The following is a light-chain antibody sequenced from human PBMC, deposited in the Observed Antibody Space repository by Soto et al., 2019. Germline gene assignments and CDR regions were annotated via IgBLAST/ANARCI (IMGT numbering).Light chain of an antibody. CDR3: QKYNTAMYT. CDR2: DAS. J-gene: IGKJ2*01. Sequence: IQMTQSPSSLSASVGDTVTITCRASQGISNSLAWYQQKPGKVPMLLIYDASTLQSGDPSRFSGRGSGTSVTLTISSLQPEDAATYYCQKYNTAMYTFGQGTRLEIK. V-gene: IGKV1-27*01. CDR1: QGISNS.